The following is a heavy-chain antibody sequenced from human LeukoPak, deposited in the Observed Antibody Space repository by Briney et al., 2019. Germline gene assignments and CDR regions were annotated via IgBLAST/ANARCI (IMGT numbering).Heavy chain of an antibody. Sequence: SGTLSLTCTVSGDSINSLDLWSWVRQPPGKGLVWIGEMYLSGTTHSNPSVKSRVTISIDKSKNQFFLNLSSVTAADTAVYYCAGLVGRYSSGLYYYYFDYWGQGTLVTVSS. J-gene: IGHJ4*02. CDR1: GDSINSLDL. V-gene: IGHV4-4*02. CDR2: MYLSGTT. CDR3: AGLVGRYSSGLYYYYFDY. D-gene: IGHD3-22*01.